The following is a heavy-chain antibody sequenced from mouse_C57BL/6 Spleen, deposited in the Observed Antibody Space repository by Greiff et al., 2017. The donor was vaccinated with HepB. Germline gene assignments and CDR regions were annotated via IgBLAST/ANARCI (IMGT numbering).Heavy chain of an antibody. V-gene: IGHV1-26*01. D-gene: IGHD2-4*01. CDR1: GYTFTDYY. Sequence: EVQLQQSGPELVKPGASVKISCKASGYTFTDYYMNWVKQSHGKSLEWIGDINPNNGGTSYNQKFKGKATLTVDKSSSTAYMELRSLTSEDSAVYYCASEDYDKGFAYWGQGTLVTVSA. CDR2: INPNNGGT. J-gene: IGHJ3*01. CDR3: ASEDYDKGFAY.